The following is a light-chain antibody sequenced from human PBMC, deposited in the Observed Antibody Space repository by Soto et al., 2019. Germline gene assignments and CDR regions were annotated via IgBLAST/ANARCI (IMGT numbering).Light chain of an antibody. V-gene: IGKV3-15*01. J-gene: IGKJ4*01. CDR3: QQYNIWPLT. Sequence: MTQAPVTLSVSPGERVTLSCRARQRVSSELACYQKKPGQPPRLLIYGAVTRATGIPATFSGSGSGTEFTLTINSLQSEDFALYYCQQYNIWPLTFGGATRVQIK. CDR2: GAV. CDR1: QRVSSE.